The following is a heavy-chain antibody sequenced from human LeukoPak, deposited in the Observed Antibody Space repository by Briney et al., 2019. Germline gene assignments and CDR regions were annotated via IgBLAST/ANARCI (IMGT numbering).Heavy chain of an antibody. CDR2: ISYDGSNK. Sequence: GGSLRLSCAASGFTFSSYAMHWVRQAPGKGLEWVAVISYDGSNKYYADSVKCRFPISRDNSKNTLYLQMNSLRAEDTAVYYCARDSFTYYYDSSGYYPSRYFDYWGQGTLVTVSS. CDR3: ARDSFTYYYDSSGYYPSRYFDY. CDR1: GFTFSSYA. V-gene: IGHV3-30*04. D-gene: IGHD3-22*01. J-gene: IGHJ4*02.